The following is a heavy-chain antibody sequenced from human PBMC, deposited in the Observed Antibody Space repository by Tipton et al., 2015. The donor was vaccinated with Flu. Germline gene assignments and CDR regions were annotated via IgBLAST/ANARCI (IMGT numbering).Heavy chain of an antibody. V-gene: IGHV4-38-2*01. D-gene: IGHD4-11*01. J-gene: IGHJ5*02. CDR3: ARRDYSNYVSEPKNWFDP. CDR1: GYFISSGYY. Sequence: GLVKPSETLSLICAVSGYFISSGYYWGWIRQPPGQGLEWIGNVHRSGNAYYSPSFKSRVSMSVDTSRNQFSLKLSSVTAADAAVYYCARRDYSNYVSEPKNWFDPWGQGTLVTVSS. CDR2: VHRSGNA.